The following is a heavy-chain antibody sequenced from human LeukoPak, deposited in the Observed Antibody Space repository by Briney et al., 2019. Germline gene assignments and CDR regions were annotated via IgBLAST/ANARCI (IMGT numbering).Heavy chain of an antibody. CDR3: AAELYGVYTDCCTFHI. V-gene: IGHV1-58*01. CDR2: IIVGSGAT. CDR1: GFTFSTSA. D-gene: IGHD4-17*01. J-gene: IGHJ3*02. Sequence: ASVTVSCKPSGFTFSTSAVQWVRQARGQRLEWIGWIIVGSGATNYAQSLQGRFTITRDMSTNTAYMELSSLGSKDSAVYYCAAELYGVYTDCCTFHIWGQGTMVTVSS.